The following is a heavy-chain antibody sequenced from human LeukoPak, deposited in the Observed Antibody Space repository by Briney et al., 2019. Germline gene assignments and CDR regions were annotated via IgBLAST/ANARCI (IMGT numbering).Heavy chain of an antibody. J-gene: IGHJ6*02. CDR2: IDPSDSYT. V-gene: IGHV5-10-1*01. Sequence: GDSLKISCKGSGYSFTSYWISWVRQMPGKGLEWMGRIDPSDSYTNYSPSFQGHVTISADKSISTAYLQWSSLKASDTAMYYCASAATYYYGSGAYGMDVWGQGTTVTVSS. CDR1: GYSFTSYW. CDR3: ASAATYYYGSGAYGMDV. D-gene: IGHD3-10*01.